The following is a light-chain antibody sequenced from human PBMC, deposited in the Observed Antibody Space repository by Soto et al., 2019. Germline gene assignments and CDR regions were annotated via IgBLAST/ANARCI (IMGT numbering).Light chain of an antibody. V-gene: IGLV1-51*01. CDR1: SSNIGNNY. CDR2: DNN. J-gene: IGLJ2*01. Sequence: QSVLTQPPSVSAAPGQKVTISCSGSSSNIGNNYVSWYQQLPGTAPKLLIYDNNKRPSGIPDRFSGPKSGTSATLGITGLQTGDEADYHCGTWDISLIVVVFGGGTKLTVL. CDR3: GTWDISLIVVV.